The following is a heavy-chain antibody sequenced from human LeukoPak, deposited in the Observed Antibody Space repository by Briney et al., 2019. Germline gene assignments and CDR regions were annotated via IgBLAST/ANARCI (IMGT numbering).Heavy chain of an antibody. CDR2: IYYSGST. J-gene: IGHJ4*02. V-gene: IGHV4-31*11. D-gene: IGHD3-22*01. Sequence: SETLSLACGVYGGSVSGYYWNWIRQPPGKGLEWIGYIYYSGSTYYNPSLKSRVTISVDTSKNQFSLKLSSVTAADTAVYYCARDLWPYDSSGYPGYWGQGTLVTVSS. CDR3: ARDLWPYDSSGYPGY. CDR1: GGSVSGYY.